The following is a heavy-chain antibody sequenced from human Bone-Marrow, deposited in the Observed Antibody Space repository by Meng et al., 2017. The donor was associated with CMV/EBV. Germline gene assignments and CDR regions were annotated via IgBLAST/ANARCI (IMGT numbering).Heavy chain of an antibody. CDR1: GFTFSSYA. CDR2: IYSGGSST. Sequence: GESLKISCAASGFTFSSYAMSWVRQAPGKGLEWVSVIYSGGSSTYYADSVKGRFTISRDNSKNTLYLQMNSLRAEDTAVYYCAKDETVGATSPFDYWGQGTLVTVSS. J-gene: IGHJ4*02. D-gene: IGHD2-15*01. CDR3: AKDETVGATSPFDY. V-gene: IGHV3-23*03.